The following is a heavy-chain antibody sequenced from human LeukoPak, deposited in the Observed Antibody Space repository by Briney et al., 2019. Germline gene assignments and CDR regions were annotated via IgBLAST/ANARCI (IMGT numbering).Heavy chain of an antibody. CDR3: ATSIAARYDAFDI. J-gene: IGHJ3*02. D-gene: IGHD6-6*01. Sequence: GGSLRLSCEVSGFIFSNYGMHWVRQAPGKGLEWVALIWYDGRTKFHADSVRVRFTISRDNSANTLYLQMNSLRAEDTAVYYCATSIAARYDAFDIWGQGTMVTVSS. CDR2: IWYDGRTK. CDR1: GFIFSNYG. V-gene: IGHV3-33*01.